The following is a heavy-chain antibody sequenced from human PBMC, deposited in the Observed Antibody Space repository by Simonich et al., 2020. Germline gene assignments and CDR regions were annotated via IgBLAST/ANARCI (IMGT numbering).Heavy chain of an antibody. V-gene: IGHV4-34*01. D-gene: IGHD1-1*01. CDR3: ARHLQLGPFDY. CDR2: INHSGST. CDR1: GGSFSGYY. Sequence: QVQLQQWGAGLLKPSETLSLTCAVYGGSFSGYYCSWIRQTPGKGLEWIGEINHSGSTNYNPSLKSRVTISVDTSKNQFSLKLSSVTAADTAVYYCARHLQLGPFDYWGQGTLVTVSS. J-gene: IGHJ4*02.